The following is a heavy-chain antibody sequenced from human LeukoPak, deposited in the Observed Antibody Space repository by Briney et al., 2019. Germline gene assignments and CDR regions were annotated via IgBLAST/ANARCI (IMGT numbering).Heavy chain of an antibody. CDR2: INNSGGST. Sequence: PGGSLRLSCAASGFTFSSYSMSWVRQAPGKGLEWVSTINNSGGSTYYTDSVKGRFTISRDNSKNTLHLQMNSLRAEDTAVYYCAKRQGASGRIGYFDYWGQGTLVTVSS. V-gene: IGHV3-23*01. J-gene: IGHJ4*02. CDR1: GFTFSSYS. D-gene: IGHD2-15*01. CDR3: AKRQGASGRIGYFDY.